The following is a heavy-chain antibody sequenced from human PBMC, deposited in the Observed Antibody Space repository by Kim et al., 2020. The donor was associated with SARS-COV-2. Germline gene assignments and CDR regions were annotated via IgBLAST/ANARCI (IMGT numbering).Heavy chain of an antibody. CDR1: GGTISSTNW. CDR2: VHYSSRN. V-gene: IGHV4-4*02. Sequence: SETLSLTCVVSGGTISSTNWWSWGRQPHGKGLEWIGIVHYSSRNNYNPSLKSRVTISVVMSKNRFSLKMITITAADTAVYFCVRDTRLYNPAGSSALWG. J-gene: IGHJ2*01. CDR3: VRDTRLYNPAGSSAL. D-gene: IGHD3-10*01.